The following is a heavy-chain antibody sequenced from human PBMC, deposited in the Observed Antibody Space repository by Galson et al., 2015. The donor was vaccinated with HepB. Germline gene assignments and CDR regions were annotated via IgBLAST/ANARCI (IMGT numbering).Heavy chain of an antibody. Sequence: SLRLSCAASGFTFSRYAMAWVRQAPGKGLEWVSYISSSSTTIYYPDSVKGRFTISRDNAKNSLYLQMDSLRDEDTAVYYCARYGSGSYSLAYWGQGTLVTVSS. D-gene: IGHD3-10*01. CDR2: ISSSSTTI. CDR1: GFTFSRYA. J-gene: IGHJ4*02. CDR3: ARYGSGSYSLAY. V-gene: IGHV3-48*02.